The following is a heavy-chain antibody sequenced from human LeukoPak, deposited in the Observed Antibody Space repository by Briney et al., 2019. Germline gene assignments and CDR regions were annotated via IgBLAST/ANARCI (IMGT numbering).Heavy chain of an antibody. CDR1: GYTFTGYY. D-gene: IGHD3-16*01. Sequence: ASVKVSCKASGYTFTGYYMHWVRQAPGQGLEWMGWINPNSGGTNYAQKFQGRVTMTRDTSISTAYMELNRLRSDDTAVYYCVPSNSFEFYFDYWGQGTLVTVSS. CDR3: VPSNSFEFYFDY. J-gene: IGHJ4*02. CDR2: INPNSGGT. V-gene: IGHV1-2*02.